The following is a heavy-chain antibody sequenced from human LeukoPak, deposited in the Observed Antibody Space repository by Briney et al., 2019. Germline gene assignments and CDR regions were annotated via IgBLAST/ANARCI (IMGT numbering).Heavy chain of an antibody. CDR2: MNPNSGNT. D-gene: IGHD3-3*01. CDR1: GYTFTSYD. V-gene: IGHV1-8*01. Sequence: ASVKVSCKASGYTFTSYDINWVRQATGQGLEWMGWMNPNSGNTGYAQKFQGRVTMTRNTSISTAYMELSSLRSEDTAVYYCAIDLEWLLSLSHWGQGTTVTVSS. CDR3: AIDLEWLLSLSH. J-gene: IGHJ6*02.